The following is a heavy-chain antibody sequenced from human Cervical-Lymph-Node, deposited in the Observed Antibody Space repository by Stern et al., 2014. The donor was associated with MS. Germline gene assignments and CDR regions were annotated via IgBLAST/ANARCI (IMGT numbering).Heavy chain of an antibody. Sequence: QVQLQESGPGLVKPSGTLSLTCAVSGGSVSSTNWWSWVRQSPGKGLEWIGYIYHSGASNSRPSLRSRVSISLDNSKNHLSLHLTSVTAADTAVYYCARERQQYCNSEGCSYWYFDLWGRGTLVTVSS. CDR3: ARERQQYCNSEGCSYWYFDL. CDR1: GGSVSSTNW. CDR2: IYHSGAS. V-gene: IGHV4-4*02. J-gene: IGHJ2*01. D-gene: IGHD2/OR15-2a*01.